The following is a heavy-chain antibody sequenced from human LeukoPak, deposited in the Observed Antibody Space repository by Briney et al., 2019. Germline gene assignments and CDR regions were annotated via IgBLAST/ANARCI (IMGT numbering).Heavy chain of an antibody. CDR2: IYYSGST. V-gene: IGHV4-59*08. Sequence: SETLSLTCTVSGGSISSYYWSWIRQPPGKGLEWIGHIYYSGSTNYNPSLESRVTISVDTSKNQFSLKLSSVTAADTAVYYCARSVLLWYGGDDIWGQGTMVTVSS. CDR3: ARSVLLWYGGDDI. J-gene: IGHJ3*02. D-gene: IGHD3-10*01. CDR1: GGSISSYY.